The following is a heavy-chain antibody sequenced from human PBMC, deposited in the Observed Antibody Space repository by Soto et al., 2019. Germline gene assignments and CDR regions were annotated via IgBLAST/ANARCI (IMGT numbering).Heavy chain of an antibody. D-gene: IGHD3-16*01. J-gene: IGHJ6*02. CDR3: ARSLEPGLYYYYGMDV. CDR2: ISYDGSNK. Sequence: GGSLRLSCAACGFTFSSYAMHWVCQAPGKGLEWVAVISYDGSNKYYADSVKGRFTISRDNSKNTLYLQMNSLRAEDTAVYYCARSLEPGLYYYYGMDVWGQGTTVTVSS. V-gene: IGHV3-30-3*01. CDR1: GFTFSSYA.